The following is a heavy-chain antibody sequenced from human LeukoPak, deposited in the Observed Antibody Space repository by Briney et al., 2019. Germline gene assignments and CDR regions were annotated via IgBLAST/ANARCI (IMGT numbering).Heavy chain of an antibody. CDR1: GFTFSSYG. Sequence: GGSLRLSCAASGFTFSSYGMHWVRQAPGKGLEWVAVISYDGSNKYYADSVKGRFTISRDTSKNTLFLQMSSLTVEDTAVYYRTTFVALRAFDVWGQGTMVTVS. V-gene: IGHV3-30*03. D-gene: IGHD3-10*02. CDR2: ISYDGSNK. J-gene: IGHJ3*01. CDR3: TTFVALRAFDV.